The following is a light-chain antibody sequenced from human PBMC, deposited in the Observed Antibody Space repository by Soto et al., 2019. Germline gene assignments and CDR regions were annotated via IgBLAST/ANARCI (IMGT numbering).Light chain of an antibody. CDR1: QNIDSS. V-gene: IGKV3D-15*01. Sequence: IVMTQSPVTLSVSPGEGATLSCRASQNIDSSLDWYQLKPGQAPKLLIYGASARASGVPARFSGGGSGTEFTLTISSLQSEDFAIYYCQQYDTWPPNLLTFGGGTKVEI. J-gene: IGKJ4*01. CDR2: GAS. CDR3: QQYDTWPPNLLT.